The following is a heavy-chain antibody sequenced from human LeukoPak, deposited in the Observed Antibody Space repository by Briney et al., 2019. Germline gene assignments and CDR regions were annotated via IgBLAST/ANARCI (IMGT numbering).Heavy chain of an antibody. Sequence: PGGSLRLSCAASGFTFSSYGMHWVRQAPGKGLEWVAVVWYDGNNKYYADSVKGRFTISRDNSKNTLYLLMDSLRVEDTAVYYCARDLSLPGAFDLWGQGTMVTVSS. CDR3: ARDLSLPGAFDL. CDR1: GFTFSSYG. CDR2: VWYDGNNK. J-gene: IGHJ3*01. V-gene: IGHV3-33*08.